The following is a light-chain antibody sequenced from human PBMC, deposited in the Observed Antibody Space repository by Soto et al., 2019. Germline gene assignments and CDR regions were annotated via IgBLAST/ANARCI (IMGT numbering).Light chain of an antibody. J-gene: IGKJ1*01. V-gene: IGKV3-20*01. CDR3: QQYGSSRWT. CDR2: GAS. Sequence: EIVLTQSPGTLSLSPGERATLSCWASQSVSSSYLAWYQQKPGQAPRLLIYGASSRATGIPDRFSGSGSGTDFTLTISRLEPEDFAVYYCQQYGSSRWTFGQGTKVEIK. CDR1: QSVSSSY.